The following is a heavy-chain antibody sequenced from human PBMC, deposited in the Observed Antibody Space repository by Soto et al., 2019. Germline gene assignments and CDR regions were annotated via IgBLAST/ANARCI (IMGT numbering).Heavy chain of an antibody. V-gene: IGHV4-59*01. CDR2: IYYSGST. D-gene: IGHD5-12*01. J-gene: IGHJ4*02. Sequence: PSETLSLICNVSGRSISSYYRSWIRQPPGKGLEWIGYIYYSGSTNYNPSLKSRVTISVDTSKNQFSLKLSSVTAADTAVYYCARAYGGYADYWGQGALVTSPQ. CDR3: ARAYGGYADY. CDR1: GRSISSYY.